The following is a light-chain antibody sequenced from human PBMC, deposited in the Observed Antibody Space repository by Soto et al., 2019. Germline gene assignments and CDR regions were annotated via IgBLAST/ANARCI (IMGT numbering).Light chain of an antibody. CDR3: QSYDSSLSGVV. J-gene: IGLJ2*01. V-gene: IGLV1-40*01. CDR2: GNS. CDR1: SSNIGAGYD. Sequence: QLVLTQPPSVSGAPGQGVTISCTGNSSNIGAGYDVHWYQQLPGTAPKLLIYGNSNRPSGVPDRFSGSKSGTSASLAITGLQAEDEADYYCQSYDSSLSGVVFGGGTKVTVL.